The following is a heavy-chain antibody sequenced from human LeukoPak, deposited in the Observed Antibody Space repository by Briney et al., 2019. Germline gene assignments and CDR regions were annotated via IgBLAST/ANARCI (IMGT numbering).Heavy chain of an antibody. CDR3: VRGNPFGGY. CDR2: IKQDGSEI. D-gene: IGHD4-23*01. J-gene: IGHJ4*02. Sequence: PGGSLRLPCAASGFTFSSYWMIWVRQAPGKGLEWVANIKQDGSEISYVDSVKGRFTISRDNAKNSLYLQMNSLRAEDTAVYYCVRGNPFGGYWGQGTLVTVSS. CDR1: GFTFSSYW. V-gene: IGHV3-7*03.